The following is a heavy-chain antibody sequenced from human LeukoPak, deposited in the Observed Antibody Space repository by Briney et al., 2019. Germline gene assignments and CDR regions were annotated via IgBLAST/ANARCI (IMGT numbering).Heavy chain of an antibody. J-gene: IGHJ3*02. D-gene: IGHD3-22*01. CDR1: GGSISSGDYY. CDR2: IYYSGST. Sequence: SQTLSLTCTVSGGSISSGDYYWSWIRQPPGKGLEWIGYIYYSGSTYYNPSLKSRVTISVDTSENQFSLKLSSVTAADTAVYYCARGFYYDSSGPRPGAFDIWGQGTMVTVSS. CDR3: ARGFYYDSSGPRPGAFDI. V-gene: IGHV4-30-4*01.